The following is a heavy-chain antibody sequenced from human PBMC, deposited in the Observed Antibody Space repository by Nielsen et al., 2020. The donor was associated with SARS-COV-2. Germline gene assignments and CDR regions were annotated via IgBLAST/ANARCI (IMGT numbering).Heavy chain of an antibody. J-gene: IGHJ4*02. CDR1: GFTFSNSA. CDR3: ASDLRYSSTTGFDY. V-gene: IGHV3-30*19. D-gene: IGHD6-13*01. Sequence: GESLKISCAASGFTFSNSAMHWVRQAPGRGLEWVAVIWHDGSNKYYADSVKGRFTISRDNSKNTLYLQMNSLRAEDTAVYYCASDLRYSSTTGFDYWGQGTLVTVSS. CDR2: IWHDGSNK.